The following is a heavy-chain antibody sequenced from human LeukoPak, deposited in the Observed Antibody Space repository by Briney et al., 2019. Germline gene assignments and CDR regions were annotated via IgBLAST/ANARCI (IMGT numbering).Heavy chain of an antibody. CDR2: ISISSRYI. CDR3: ARMTAAGDY. CDR1: GFTFSSYI. V-gene: IGHV3-21*01. J-gene: IGHJ4*02. Sequence: GWALTLSCPACGFTFSSYIMNGLRQAPGKGREGVASISISSRYIYYADSVKGRFTISRDNAKNSLCLQMKSLRDEDTAVYYCARMTAAGDYWGKGTLVTVSS. D-gene: IGHD6-13*01.